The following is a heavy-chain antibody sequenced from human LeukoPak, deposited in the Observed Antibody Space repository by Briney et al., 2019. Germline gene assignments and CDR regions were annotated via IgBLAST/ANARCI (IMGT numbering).Heavy chain of an antibody. J-gene: IGHJ5*02. Sequence: SETLSLTCTVSGGSISTYYWSWIRQPPGKGLEWIGYMYYSGSTKYNPSLKSRVTISVDTSKNQFSLKLSSVTAADTAVYYCASRIFGVIGNWFDPWGQGTLVTVSS. V-gene: IGHV4-59*01. CDR3: ASRIFGVIGNWFDP. CDR1: GGSISTYY. CDR2: MYYSGST. D-gene: IGHD3-3*02.